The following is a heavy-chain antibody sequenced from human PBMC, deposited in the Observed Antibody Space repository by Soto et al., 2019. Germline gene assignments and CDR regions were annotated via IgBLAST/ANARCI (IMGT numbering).Heavy chain of an antibody. CDR1: GFTFSHYP. CDR2: ISAGGDRT. V-gene: IGHV3-23*01. Sequence: EVQVSESGGGLVQPGGSLRLSCATSGFTFSHYPMNWVRQAPGKGLEWVSGISAGGDRTYYADSVKGRFTIFRDKSKKSVSLQMNRLRVEDTAVYYCARRVWGQGTLVTVSP. J-gene: IGHJ4*02. CDR3: ARRV.